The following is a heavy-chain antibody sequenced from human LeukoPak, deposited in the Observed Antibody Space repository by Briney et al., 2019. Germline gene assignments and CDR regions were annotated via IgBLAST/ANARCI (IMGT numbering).Heavy chain of an antibody. V-gene: IGHV3-11*01. CDR1: GFTFSDYY. CDR3: ARRRDSGSLQHFDY. J-gene: IGHJ4*02. Sequence: GGSLRLSCAASGFTFSDYYMSWIRQAPGKGLEWVSYISSSGTTIYYADSVKGRFTISRDNAKNSLYLQMNSLRAEDTAVYYCARRRDSGSLQHFDYWGLGTLVTVSS. D-gene: IGHD1-26*01. CDR2: ISSSGTTI.